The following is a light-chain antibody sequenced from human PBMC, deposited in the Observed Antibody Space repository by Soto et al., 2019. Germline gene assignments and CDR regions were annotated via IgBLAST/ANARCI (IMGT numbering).Light chain of an antibody. CDR2: EVS. J-gene: IGLJ2*01. CDR1: SSDVGGYNY. Sequence: QSALTQPPSASGSHGQSVTISCTGTSSDVGGYNYVSWYQQHPGKAPKLIIYEVSKRPSGVPDRFSGSKSGNTAALTVSGLQAEDEADYYCRVYAGRNKLGVFCVGTKLSV. V-gene: IGLV2-8*01. CDR3: RVYAGRNKLGV.